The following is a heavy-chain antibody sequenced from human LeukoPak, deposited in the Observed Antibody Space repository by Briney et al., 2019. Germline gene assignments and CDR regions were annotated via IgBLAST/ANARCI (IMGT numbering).Heavy chain of an antibody. CDR3: ARERITFGRVIVPNYFDS. D-gene: IGHD3-16*02. CDR2: ISNIGNTM. J-gene: IGHJ4*02. CDR1: RFSVSDYW. V-gene: IGHV3-11*04. Sequence: GGSLRLSCAASRFSVSDYWMHWVRQAPGKGLEWLSYISNIGNTMYHADSVKGRFTISRDNAKNSLYLEMNSLRAEDTAVYYCARERITFGRVIVPNYFDSWGQGTLVTVSS.